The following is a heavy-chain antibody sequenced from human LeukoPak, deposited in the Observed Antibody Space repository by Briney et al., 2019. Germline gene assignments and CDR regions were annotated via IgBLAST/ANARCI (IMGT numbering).Heavy chain of an antibody. CDR2: IIPIVGIA. D-gene: IGHD5-24*01. CDR3: ARDGEMATIYFDY. CDR1: EGTFSSYA. J-gene: IGHJ4*02. V-gene: IGHV1-69*04. Sequence: SVKVSCKASEGTFSSYALSWVRQAPGQGLEWMGTIIPIVGIANYAQKFQGRVTITADKSTSTAYMELSSLRSEDTAVYYCARDGEMATIYFDYWGQGTLVTVSS.